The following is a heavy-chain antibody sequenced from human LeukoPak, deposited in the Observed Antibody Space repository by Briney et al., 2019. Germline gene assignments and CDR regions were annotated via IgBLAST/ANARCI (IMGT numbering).Heavy chain of an antibody. Sequence: ASVKVSCKASGYSFTSYYMHWVRQAPGQGLEWMGIINPRGGSTSYAQKFQGRVTMTTDTSTSTAYMELRSLRSDDTAVYYCARRAVGASDAFDIWGQGTMVTVSS. J-gene: IGHJ3*02. CDR2: INPRGGST. D-gene: IGHD1-26*01. CDR1: GYSFTSYY. V-gene: IGHV1-46*01. CDR3: ARRAVGASDAFDI.